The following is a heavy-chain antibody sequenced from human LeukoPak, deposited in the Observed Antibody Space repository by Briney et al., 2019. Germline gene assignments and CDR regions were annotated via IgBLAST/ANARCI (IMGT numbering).Heavy chain of an antibody. J-gene: IGHJ6*03. Sequence: PGGSLRLSCAASGFTFSSYAMSWVRQAPGKGLEWVSAISGSGGNTYYADSVKGRFTISRDNSKNTLYLQMNSLRAEDTAVYYCAEEPAARYYYYYYMDVWGKGTTVTVSS. CDR2: ISGSGGNT. CDR1: GFTFSSYA. V-gene: IGHV3-23*01. D-gene: IGHD2-2*01. CDR3: AEEPAARYYYYYYMDV.